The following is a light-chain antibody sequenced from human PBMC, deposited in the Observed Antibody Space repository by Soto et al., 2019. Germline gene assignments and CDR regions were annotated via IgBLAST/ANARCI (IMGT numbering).Light chain of an antibody. V-gene: IGLV2-14*01. Sequence: QSALTQPASVSGSPGQSITISCTATSSDVGAYNYVSWYQQHPGKAPKLMIYEVSDRPSGVSSRFSGSKSGNTASLTISGLQAEDEADYYCSSYTTSTSFILFGGGTKLTVL. J-gene: IGLJ2*01. CDR1: SSDVGAYNY. CDR2: EVS. CDR3: SSYTTSTSFIL.